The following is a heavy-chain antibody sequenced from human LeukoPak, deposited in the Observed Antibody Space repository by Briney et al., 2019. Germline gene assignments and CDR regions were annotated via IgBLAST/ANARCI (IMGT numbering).Heavy chain of an antibody. CDR2: MNPKSGNT. CDR1: GYTFISYD. J-gene: IGHJ6*03. D-gene: IGHD2-2*01. Sequence: GASVKVSCKASGYTFISYDIVWLRQATGQGLEWIGYMNPKSGNTDYVQNFQGRVAMTRDTSITTAYMELSGLRSEDTAVYYCARKIASTRLGVRYYYMDVWGEGTTVTISS. V-gene: IGHV1-8*01. CDR3: ARKIASTRLGVRYYYMDV.